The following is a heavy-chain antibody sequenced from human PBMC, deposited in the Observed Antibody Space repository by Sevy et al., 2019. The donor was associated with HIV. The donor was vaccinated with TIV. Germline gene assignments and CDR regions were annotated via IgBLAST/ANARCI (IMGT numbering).Heavy chain of an antibody. Sequence: ASVKVSCKASGYTFTSYDINWVRQATGEGLEWMGWMNPNSGNTGYAQKFQGRVTTTRNTSISTAYMELSSLRSEDTAVYYCARSPYDSSGYYIRGDYWGQGTLVTVSS. D-gene: IGHD3-22*01. CDR1: GYTFTSYD. CDR2: MNPNSGNT. J-gene: IGHJ4*02. CDR3: ARSPYDSSGYYIRGDY. V-gene: IGHV1-8*01.